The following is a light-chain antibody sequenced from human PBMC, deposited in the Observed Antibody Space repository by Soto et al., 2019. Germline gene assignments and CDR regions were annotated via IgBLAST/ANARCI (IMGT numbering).Light chain of an antibody. CDR1: QGISNY. Sequence: DIQMTQSPSSLSASVGDRVTITCRASQGISNYLAWYQQKPGKVPKLLIYSASTLQSGVPSRFSGSGSGTDFILTISSLEHEDVATYYCQHYNNAPYTFGQGTKLEIK. V-gene: IGKV1-27*01. CDR3: QHYNNAPYT. CDR2: SAS. J-gene: IGKJ2*01.